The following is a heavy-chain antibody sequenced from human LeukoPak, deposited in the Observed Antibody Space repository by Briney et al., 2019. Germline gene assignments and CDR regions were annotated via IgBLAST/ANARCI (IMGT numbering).Heavy chain of an antibody. D-gene: IGHD4-11*01. V-gene: IGHV3-33*06. CDR3: AKDAQRGFDYSNSLEY. J-gene: IGHJ4*02. CDR2: IWSDATEK. Sequence: PGGSLRLSCAASGFTYSHYGMHWVRQAPGKGLEWVAVIWSDATEKYYGDAVKGRFTISRDNSRNTLYLQMNSLRVEDTAVYYCAKDAQRGFDYSNSLEYWGQGTLLTVSS. CDR1: GFTYSHYG.